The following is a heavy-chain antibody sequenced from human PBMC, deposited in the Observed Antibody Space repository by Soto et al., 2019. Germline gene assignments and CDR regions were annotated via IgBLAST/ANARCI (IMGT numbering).Heavy chain of an antibody. Sequence: QITLKESGPTLVKPTQTLTLTCTFSGFSLSTSGVGVGWIRQPPGKALEWLALIYWHDDKRYSPSLKSRLTITXXTXKXXVVLTMTNMDPVDTATYYCAHQQGDSGGYYYPFDYWGQGTLVTVSS. J-gene: IGHJ4*02. D-gene: IGHD3-22*01. V-gene: IGHV2-5*01. CDR3: AHQQGDSGGYYYPFDY. CDR1: GFSLSTSGVG. CDR2: IYWHDDK.